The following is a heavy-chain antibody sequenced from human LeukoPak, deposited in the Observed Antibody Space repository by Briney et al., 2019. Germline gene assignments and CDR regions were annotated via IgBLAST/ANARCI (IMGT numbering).Heavy chain of an antibody. Sequence: GASVKVSCKASGGTFSSYAISWVRQAPGQGLEWMGGIIPIFGTANYAQKFQGRVTITADESTSTAYMELSSLRSEDTAVYYCARGGTMIVSIPNWFDPWGQGTLVTVSS. D-gene: IGHD3-22*01. J-gene: IGHJ5*02. CDR1: GGTFSSYA. CDR3: ARGGTMIVSIPNWFDP. CDR2: IIPIFGTA. V-gene: IGHV1-69*01.